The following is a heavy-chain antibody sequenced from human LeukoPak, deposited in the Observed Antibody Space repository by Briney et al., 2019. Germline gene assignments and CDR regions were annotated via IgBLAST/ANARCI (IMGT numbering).Heavy chain of an antibody. CDR2: IKQDGSEK. CDR1: GFDFSNYW. Sequence: GGSLRLSCAASGFDFSNYWMSWVRQAPGKGLEWVAHIKQDGSEKYYVDSVKGRFTISRDNAKNSLYMQMNSLRAEDTAVYFCARDRWGYSYGGDWGQGTLVTVSS. CDR3: ARDRWGYSYGGD. D-gene: IGHD5-18*01. J-gene: IGHJ4*02. V-gene: IGHV3-7*01.